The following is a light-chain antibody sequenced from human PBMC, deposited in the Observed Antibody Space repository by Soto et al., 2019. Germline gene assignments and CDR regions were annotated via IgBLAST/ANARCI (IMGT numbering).Light chain of an antibody. CDR1: SSNIGSNY. CDR2: RNN. J-gene: IGLJ2*01. CDR3: HSYDTSLSAVI. V-gene: IGLV1-47*01. Sequence: QSVLTQPPSASGTPGQRVTISCSGSSSNIGSNYVYWYHQLPGTAPKLVIYRNNQRPSGVPDRISGSKSGTSASLTITGLQAEDEADYYCHSYDTSLSAVIFGGGTKLTVL.